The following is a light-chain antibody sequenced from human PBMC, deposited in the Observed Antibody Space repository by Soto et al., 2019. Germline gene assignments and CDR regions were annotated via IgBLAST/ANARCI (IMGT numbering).Light chain of an antibody. J-gene: IGKJ1*01. CDR3: QQFGRSPPAWT. CDR1: QSVSSNY. Sequence: ETVLTQSPGTLSLSPGERATLSCRASQSVSSNYVSCYQQKPGPAPRLLIYGASTRATGIPDRFSGSGSGTDFTLTISRLEPEDFAVYYCQQFGRSPPAWTFGPGTKVEIK. V-gene: IGKV3-20*01. CDR2: GAS.